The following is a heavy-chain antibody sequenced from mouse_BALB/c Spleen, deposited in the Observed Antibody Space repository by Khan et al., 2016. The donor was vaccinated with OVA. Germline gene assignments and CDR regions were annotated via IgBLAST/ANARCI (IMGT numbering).Heavy chain of an antibody. CDR2: ISTGGRKI. Sequence: EVMLVESGGGLVKPGGSLKLSCAASGLTFSSSAMSWVRQTPEKRLEWVATISTGGRKIYYADSVKGRFTISRDNAKNTLSLQMRSLRSEDTAMYYCAGSITPVVAFYYWGQGTTLTVSS. J-gene: IGHJ2*01. CDR3: AGSITPVVAFYY. CDR1: GLTFSSSA. D-gene: IGHD1-1*01. V-gene: IGHV5-9-1*01.